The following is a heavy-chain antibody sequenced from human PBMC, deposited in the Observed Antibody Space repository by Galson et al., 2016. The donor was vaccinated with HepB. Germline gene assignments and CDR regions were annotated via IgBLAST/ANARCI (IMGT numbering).Heavy chain of an antibody. J-gene: IGHJ6*04. CDR2: ISRSGDST. V-gene: IGHV3-23*01. Sequence: SLRLSCAASGFTFNNYGMTCVRQAPGKGLEVVSSISRSGDSTDYADSVKGRFTISSDNSKNTLSLQMNSLTADDTAIYYCVQGSTAPAVWGKGTTVTVSS. CDR1: GFTFNNYG. CDR3: VQGSTAPAV. D-gene: IGHD2-2*01.